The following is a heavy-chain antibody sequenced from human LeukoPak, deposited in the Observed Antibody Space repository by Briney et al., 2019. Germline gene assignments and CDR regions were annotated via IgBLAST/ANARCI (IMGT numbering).Heavy chain of an antibody. J-gene: IGHJ4*02. CDR2: ISYDGSSR. CDR3: ASPPGRPNGD. Sequence: QPGRSLRLSCAASGFIFSNYPMQWVRQAPGKGLEWVATISYDGSSRYSAASVKGRFTISRGNSKNTLSLQMNSLRVEDTAMYYCASPPGRPNGDWGQGTLVTVSS. D-gene: IGHD7-27*01. CDR1: GFIFSNYP. V-gene: IGHV3-30*04.